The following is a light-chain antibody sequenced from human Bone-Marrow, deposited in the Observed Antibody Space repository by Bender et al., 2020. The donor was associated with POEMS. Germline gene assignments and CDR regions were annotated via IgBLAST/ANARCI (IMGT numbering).Light chain of an antibody. CDR1: ALPKQY. V-gene: IGLV3-25*03. CDR3: HSADSSGTYPMV. J-gene: IGLJ3*02. Sequence: ARITCSGDALPKQYAYWYQQKPGQAPMLVIYKDSERPSGIPERFSGSSSGTTVTLTISGVQAEDEAVYYCHSADSSGTYPMVFGGGTKLTVL. CDR2: KDS.